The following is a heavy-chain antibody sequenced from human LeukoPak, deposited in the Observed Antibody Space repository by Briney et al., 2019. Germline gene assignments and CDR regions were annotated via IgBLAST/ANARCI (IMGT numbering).Heavy chain of an antibody. CDR1: GFTVSSNY. CDR2: IYSGGST. D-gene: IGHD6-13*01. V-gene: IGHV3-53*01. Sequence: GGYLRLSCAASGFTVSSNYMSWVRQAPGKGLEWLSVIYSGGSTYYADSVKGRFTISRDNSKNTLYLQMNSQRAEDTAVYYCAREGQQLGLDYWGQGTLVTVSA. CDR3: AREGQQLGLDY. J-gene: IGHJ4*02.